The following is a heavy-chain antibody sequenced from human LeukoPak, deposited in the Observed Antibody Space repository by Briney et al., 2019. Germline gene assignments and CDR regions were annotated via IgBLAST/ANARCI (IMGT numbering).Heavy chain of an antibody. CDR1: GYTFTSYW. CDR3: ARQRDGYYFDY. J-gene: IGHJ4*02. D-gene: IGHD5-24*01. CDR2: IFPGDSDV. V-gene: IGHV5-51*01. Sequence: GESLKISCKASGYTFTSYWIGWVRQMPGKGLEWMGIIFPGDSDVRYSPSFQGQVTISADKSIRTAFLQWSTLEAADTARYYCARQRDGYYFDYWGQGTLVTVSS.